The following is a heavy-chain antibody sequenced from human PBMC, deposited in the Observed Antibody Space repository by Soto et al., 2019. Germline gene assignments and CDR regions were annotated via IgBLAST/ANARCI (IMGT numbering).Heavy chain of an antibody. D-gene: IGHD2-8*01. J-gene: IGHJ6*02. CDR1: GLTFSSYA. CDR2: ISGSGAST. V-gene: IGHV3-23*01. Sequence: EVQLLESGGGLVQPGGSLRLSCAASGLTFSSYAMSWVRQAPGKGLEWVSAISGSGASTYYADSVKGRFTISRDNSKNTMYLQMNSLLAEDTAVYYCAKGMRGSSSSGMDVWGQGTTVTVSS. CDR3: AKGMRGSSSSGMDV.